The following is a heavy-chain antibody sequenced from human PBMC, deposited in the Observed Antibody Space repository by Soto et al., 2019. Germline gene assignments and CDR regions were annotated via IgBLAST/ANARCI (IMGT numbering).Heavy chain of an antibody. CDR2: IYSGGYT. D-gene: IGHD3-10*01. CDR1: GFTVSNNY. Sequence: EVQLVESGGGLIQPGGSLRLSCAVSGFTVSNNYMSWVRQAPGKGLEGVSVIYSGGYTAYGDSVKGRFTISRDNSKNTLFLQKNSRGPDDAAVFSCADRRGGGGYWGQGTLVTVSS. CDR3: ADRRGGGGY. V-gene: IGHV3-53*01. J-gene: IGHJ4*02.